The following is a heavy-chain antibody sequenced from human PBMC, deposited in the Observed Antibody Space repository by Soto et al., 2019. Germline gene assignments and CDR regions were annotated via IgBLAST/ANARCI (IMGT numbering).Heavy chain of an antibody. Sequence: QVQLVQSGAEVKKPGASVKVSCKASGYTFTSYGISWVRQAPGQGLEWMGWISAYNGNTNYAQKLQGRVTMTTDTHTSTAYMELRGLRSDDAAVYYCARDRAVAGRGDFDYWGQGTLVTVSS. V-gene: IGHV1-18*01. CDR1: GYTFTSYG. D-gene: IGHD6-19*01. J-gene: IGHJ4*02. CDR3: ARDRAVAGRGDFDY. CDR2: ISAYNGNT.